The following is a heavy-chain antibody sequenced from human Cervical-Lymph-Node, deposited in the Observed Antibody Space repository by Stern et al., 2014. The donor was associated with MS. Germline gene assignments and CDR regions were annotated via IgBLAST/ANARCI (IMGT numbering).Heavy chain of an antibody. CDR1: GYTFIDYY. J-gene: IGHJ3*01. CDR2: INLSDGAT. D-gene: IGHD1-26*01. V-gene: IGHV1-46*03. Sequence: QLVQSGAEVKKPGASVTVSCRTSGYTFIDYYIHWVRQAPGQGLEWMGIINLSDGATTYAQKFQGRVTMARDTSTNTAYMQLGSLTSEDTAVFFCAREGADNDAFDVWGQGTMVTVSS. CDR3: AREGADNDAFDV.